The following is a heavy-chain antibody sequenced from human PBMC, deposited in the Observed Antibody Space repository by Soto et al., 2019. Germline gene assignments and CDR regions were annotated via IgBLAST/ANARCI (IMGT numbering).Heavy chain of an antibody. J-gene: IGHJ5*02. D-gene: IGHD3-16*01. CDR1: GGSISSGGYY. CDR2: VYYSGRT. CDR3: ARARAGLKRGSWFDP. V-gene: IGHV4-31*03. Sequence: PSETLSLTCTVSGGSISSGGYYWSWIRQHPGKGLEWIGCVYYSGRTYYNPSLKSRITISVDTSKNQFSLKLSSVTAADTAVYYCARARAGLKRGSWFDPWGQGTLVTVPQ.